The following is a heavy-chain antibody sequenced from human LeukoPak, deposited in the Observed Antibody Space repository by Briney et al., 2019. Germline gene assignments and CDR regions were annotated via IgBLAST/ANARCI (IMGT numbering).Heavy chain of an antibody. CDR3: ARLPLGAFGEVLNFDY. V-gene: IGHV4-34*01. CDR1: GGSFSSYY. D-gene: IGHD3-10*01. CDR2: INHSGST. Sequence: SETLSLTCAVYGGSFSSYYWSWIRQPPGKGLEWIGEINHSGSTNYNPSLKSRVTISVDTSKNQFSLKVNSVTGADTAVYYCARLPLGAFGEVLNFDYWGQGTLVTVSS. J-gene: IGHJ4*02.